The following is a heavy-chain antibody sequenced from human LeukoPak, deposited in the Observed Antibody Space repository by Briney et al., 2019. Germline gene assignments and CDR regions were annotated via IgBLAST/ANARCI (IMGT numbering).Heavy chain of an antibody. V-gene: IGHV3-53*04. D-gene: IGHD2-2*02. CDR1: GLTVSSNY. J-gene: IGHJ6*02. CDR3: ARDDIVVVPAAIGSRYYYYGMDV. Sequence: GGSLRLSCAASGLTVSSNYMSWVRQAPGKGLEWVSVIYSGGSTCYADSVKGRFTISRHNSKNTLYLQMNSLRAEDTAVYYCARDDIVVVPAAIGSRYYYYGMDVWGQGTTVTVSS. CDR2: IYSGGST.